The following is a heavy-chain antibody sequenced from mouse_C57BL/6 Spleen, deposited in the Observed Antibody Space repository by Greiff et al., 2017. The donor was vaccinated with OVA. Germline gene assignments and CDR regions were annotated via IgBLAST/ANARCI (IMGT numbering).Heavy chain of an antibody. D-gene: IGHD1-1*01. CDR2: INPSNGGT. Sequence: VKLQQPGTELVKPGASVKLSCKASGYTFTSYWMHWVKQRPGQGLEWIGNINPSNGGTNYNEKFKSKATLTVDKSSSTAYMQLSSLTSEDSAVYYCARWRSTRGYAMDYWGQGTSVTVSS. CDR3: ARWRSTRGYAMDY. CDR1: GYTFTSYW. V-gene: IGHV1-53*01. J-gene: IGHJ4*01.